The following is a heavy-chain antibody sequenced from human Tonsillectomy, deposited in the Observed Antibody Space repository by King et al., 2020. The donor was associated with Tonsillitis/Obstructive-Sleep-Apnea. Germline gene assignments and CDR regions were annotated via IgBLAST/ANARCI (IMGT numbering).Heavy chain of an antibody. CDR2: IIPLLEIT. V-gene: IGHV1-69*10. D-gene: IGHD6-13*01. J-gene: IGHJ6*02. CDR1: GGSFTSYA. Sequence: QLVQSGAEVKKPGSSVKVSCKASGGSFTSYAISWVRQAPGQGLEWLGGIIPLLEITNYAQRFQGRFTLTADKSTSTAYMELSSLRSEDTAVYYCAFYASTWYGMDVWGQGTTVTGSS. CDR3: AFYASTWYGMDV.